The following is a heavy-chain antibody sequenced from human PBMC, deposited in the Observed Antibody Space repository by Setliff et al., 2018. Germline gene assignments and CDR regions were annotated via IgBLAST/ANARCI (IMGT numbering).Heavy chain of an antibody. CDR2: INPSGGRT. D-gene: IGHD3-3*01. Sequence: ASVKVSCKASGYTFTSYYMHWVRQAPGQGLEWMGLINPSGGRTSYAQKFQGRVKMTRDTSTNTVFMQLNNLRFEDRAVYYCARENTAKNFWGEESDYWGQGTLVTVSS. CDR1: GYTFTSYY. CDR3: ARENTAKNFWGEESDY. V-gene: IGHV1-46*01. J-gene: IGHJ4*02.